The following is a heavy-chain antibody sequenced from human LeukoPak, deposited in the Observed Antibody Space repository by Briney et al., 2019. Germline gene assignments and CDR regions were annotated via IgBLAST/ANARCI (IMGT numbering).Heavy chain of an antibody. CDR3: AKESQLSYRGTFYIDY. CDR2: KRYDGSDK. J-gene: IGHJ4*02. CDR1: AFTLSSYG. Sequence: GGSLRLSCAASAFTLSSYGMNWVRQAPGNGLEGVAFKRYDGSDKYYADSVKGRFTISRDSSKNTLYLQMNSLRPEDTAVYYCAKESQLSYRGTFYIDYWGQGTLVTVSS. V-gene: IGHV3-30*02. D-gene: IGHD1-26*01.